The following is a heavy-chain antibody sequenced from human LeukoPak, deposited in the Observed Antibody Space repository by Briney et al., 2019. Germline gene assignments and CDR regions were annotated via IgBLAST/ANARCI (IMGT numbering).Heavy chain of an antibody. Sequence: SETLSLTCTVSGGSISSYYWSWIRQPPGKGLEWIGYIYYSGTTHYNPSLKSRVTMSVDTSKNQFSLRLSAVTAADTAVYYCAASVGVVMVGGDGFDLWGQGTMGTVSS. CDR1: GGSISSYY. CDR3: AASVGVVMVGGDGFDL. CDR2: IYYSGTT. D-gene: IGHD2-15*01. J-gene: IGHJ3*01. V-gene: IGHV4-59*01.